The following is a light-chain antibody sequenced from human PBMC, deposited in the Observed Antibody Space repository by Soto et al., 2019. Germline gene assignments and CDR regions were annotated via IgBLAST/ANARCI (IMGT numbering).Light chain of an antibody. V-gene: IGKV3-15*01. CDR2: GAS. CDR1: QSVSKN. CDR3: QQYNNWPPT. J-gene: IGKJ1*01. Sequence: DIVRTQSPATLSVSPGERATLFYRASQSVSKNLAWYQRKPGQVPRLLISGASTRAIGVPARFSGSGSGTEFTLTISSLQSEDFAVYYCQQYNNWPPTFGQGTKVEIK.